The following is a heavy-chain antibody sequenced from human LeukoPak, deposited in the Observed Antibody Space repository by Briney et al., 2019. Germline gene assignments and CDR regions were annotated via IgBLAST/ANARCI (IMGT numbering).Heavy chain of an antibody. CDR2: VNNNGGTT. J-gene: IGHJ6*02. CDR1: GFIFTSYP. D-gene: IGHD5-24*01. CDR3: VRGWRNMDV. V-gene: IGHV3-64D*06. Sequence: GGSLRLSCSASGFIFTSYPMHWVRQAPGKGLEYVAVVNNNGGTTYYADSVKGRFTISRDNSKNTLYLQMSSLRPEDTAVYYCVRGWRNMDVWGQGTTVTISS.